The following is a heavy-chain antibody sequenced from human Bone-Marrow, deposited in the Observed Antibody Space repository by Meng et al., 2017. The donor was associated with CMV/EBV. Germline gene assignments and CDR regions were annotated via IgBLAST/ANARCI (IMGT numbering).Heavy chain of an antibody. D-gene: IGHD3-3*01. CDR3: ARPYTIFGVVIPGVFDY. V-gene: IGHV1-18*01. Sequence: ASVKVSCKASGYNFPSYGITWIRQAPGQGLEWMASISAYNGNTNYAQKVQGRVTVTTDTSTSTAYMELRSLRSDDTAVYYCARPYTIFGVVIPGVFDYWGQGTLVTVSS. CDR2: ISAYNGNT. CDR1: GYNFPSYG. J-gene: IGHJ4*02.